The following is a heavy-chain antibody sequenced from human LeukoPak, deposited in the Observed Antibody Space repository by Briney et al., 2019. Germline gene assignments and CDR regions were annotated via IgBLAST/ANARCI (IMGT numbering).Heavy chain of an antibody. V-gene: IGHV4-39*01. CDR1: GGSISSSSYY. CDR3: ARRNREYYDFWSGYSDYFDY. CDR2: IYYSGST. D-gene: IGHD3-3*01. Sequence: SETLSLTCTVSGGSISSSSYYWGWIRQPPGKGLEWIGSIYYSGSTYYNPSLKSRVTISVDTSKNQFSLKLSSVTAADTAVYYCARRNREYYDFWSGYSDYFDYWGQGTLVTVFS. J-gene: IGHJ4*02.